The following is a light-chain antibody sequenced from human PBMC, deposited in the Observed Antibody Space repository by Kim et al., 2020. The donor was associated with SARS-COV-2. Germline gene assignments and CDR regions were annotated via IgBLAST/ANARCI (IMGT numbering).Light chain of an antibody. CDR2: AAS. CDR1: QSVSSNY. J-gene: IGKJ1*01. Sequence: SSGERATLSCRASQSVSSNYLAWYQQKSGQAPRLLIYAASSRDTGIPDRFTGSGSGTDFTLTISRLEPEDFAVYYCQQYDNSPQTCGQGTKVDIK. CDR3: QQYDNSPQT. V-gene: IGKV3-20*01.